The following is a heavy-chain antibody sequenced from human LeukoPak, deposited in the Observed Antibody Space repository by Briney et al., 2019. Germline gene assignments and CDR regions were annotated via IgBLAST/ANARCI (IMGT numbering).Heavy chain of an antibody. J-gene: IGHJ4*02. D-gene: IGHD3-22*01. CDR1: GGAISGSSDY. CDR3: ARQTYYYDSSGYYYVGPYFDY. Sequence: PSETLSLTCAVSGGAISGSSDYWGWIRPAPGKGLEWIGSIYYSGNSQYNPSLKSRITISVDTSRNQFSLKLRSVTAADTAVYYCARQTYYYDSSGYYYVGPYFDYWGQGTLVTVSS. CDR2: IYYSGNS. V-gene: IGHV4-39*01.